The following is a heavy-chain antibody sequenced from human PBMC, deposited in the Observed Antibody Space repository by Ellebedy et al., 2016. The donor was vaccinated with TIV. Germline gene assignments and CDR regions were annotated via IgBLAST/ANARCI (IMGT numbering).Heavy chain of an antibody. CDR3: AAGITSEGMDV. V-gene: IGHV3-7*03. Sequence: GESLKISCAASGFTFSNYWMTWVRQAPGKGLEWVANIKQDESEKYYGDSVKGRFIISRDNAKNSLYLQMNSLRAEDTAVYYCAAGITSEGMDVWGQGTTVTVSS. CDR1: GFTFSNYW. D-gene: IGHD3-10*01. CDR2: IKQDESEK. J-gene: IGHJ6*02.